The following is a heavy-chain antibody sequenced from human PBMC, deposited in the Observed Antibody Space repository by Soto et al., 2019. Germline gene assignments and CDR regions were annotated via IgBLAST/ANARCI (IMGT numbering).Heavy chain of an antibody. Sequence: EVQLVESGGGLVQPGGSLRLSCAASGFTFSSYWMSWVRQAPGKGLEWVANIKQDGSEKYYVDSVKGRFTISRDNAKNSLYLQMNRLRAEDTAVYYCARDQNFWSGYYLFGYYYYMDVWGKGTTVTVSS. CDR3: ARDQNFWSGYYLFGYYYYMDV. V-gene: IGHV3-7*01. J-gene: IGHJ6*03. CDR1: GFTFSSYW. CDR2: IKQDGSEK. D-gene: IGHD3-3*01.